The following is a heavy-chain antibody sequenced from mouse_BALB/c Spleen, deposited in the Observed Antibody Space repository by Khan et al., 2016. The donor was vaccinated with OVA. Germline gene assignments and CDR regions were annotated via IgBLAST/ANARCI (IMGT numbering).Heavy chain of an antibody. CDR3: AGGGAAVYGGGGGGGEY. Sequence: QIQLVQSGPELKKPGETVRISCKASGYTFTTAGMQWVQKMPGKGLKWIGWINTHSGVPKYAEDFKGRFAFSLETSASTVYLQITNLKNEDTATWCCAGGGAAVYGGGGGGGEYGGQGTSVTVSS. J-gene: IGHJ4*01. CDR2: INTHSGVP. CDR1: GYTFTTAG. V-gene: IGHV9-4*02. D-gene: IGHD1-1*02.